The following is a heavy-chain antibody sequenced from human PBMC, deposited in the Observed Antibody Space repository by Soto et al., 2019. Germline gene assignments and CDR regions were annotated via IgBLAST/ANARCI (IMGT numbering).Heavy chain of an antibody. CDR2: IYYGGST. CDR3: ATGGYYYENSGQDAYDY. J-gene: IGHJ4*01. V-gene: IGHV4-31*03. CDR1: CGSISSGGYN. D-gene: IGHD3-22*01. Sequence: PSETLSLTCTVSCGSISSGGYNWSWIRQHPGKGLEGIGYIYYGGSTYYNASLKSRATIAGDTSKNQFSLKLSSVTAADTAVYYCATGGYYYENSGQDAYDYWGQGILVTVSS.